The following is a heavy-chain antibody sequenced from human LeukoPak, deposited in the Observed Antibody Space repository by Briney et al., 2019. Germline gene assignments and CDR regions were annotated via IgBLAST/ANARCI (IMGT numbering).Heavy chain of an antibody. Sequence: SVKVSCKASGGTFSSYAISWVRQGPGQGLEWMGGIIPIFGTANYAQKFQGRVTITADESTSTAYMELSSLRSEDTAVYYCARVPDIVVVPAAILSRNYYYYYMDVWGKGTTVTVSS. J-gene: IGHJ6*03. CDR3: ARVPDIVVVPAAILSRNYYYYYMDV. D-gene: IGHD2-2*02. V-gene: IGHV1-69*01. CDR2: IIPIFGTA. CDR1: GGTFSSYA.